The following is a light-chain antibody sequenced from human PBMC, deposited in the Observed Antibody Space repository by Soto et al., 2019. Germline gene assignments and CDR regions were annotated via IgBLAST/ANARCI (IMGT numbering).Light chain of an antibody. Sequence: QSALTQPASVSGSPGQSITISCTGTSSDVGAYNYVSWYQQHPGKAPKLIISDVSHRPSGVSHRFSGSKSGNTASLNISGLQAEDEADYYCSSYTSSIALYLFGTGTKVTVL. CDR2: DVS. J-gene: IGLJ1*01. V-gene: IGLV2-14*01. CDR1: SSDVGAYNY. CDR3: SSYTSSIALYL.